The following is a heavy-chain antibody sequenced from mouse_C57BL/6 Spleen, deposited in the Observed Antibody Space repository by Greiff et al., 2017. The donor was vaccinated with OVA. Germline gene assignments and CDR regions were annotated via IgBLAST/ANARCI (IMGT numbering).Heavy chain of an antibody. Sequence: EVQLQQSGPELVKPGASVKISCKASGYTFTDYYMNWVKQSHGKSLEWIGDINPNNGGTSYNQKFKGKATLTVDKSSSTAYMELRSLTSEDSAVYYCAREDDGYLFAYWGQGTLVTVSA. CDR2: INPNNGGT. CDR3: AREDDGYLFAY. CDR1: GYTFTDYY. V-gene: IGHV1-26*01. D-gene: IGHD2-3*01. J-gene: IGHJ3*01.